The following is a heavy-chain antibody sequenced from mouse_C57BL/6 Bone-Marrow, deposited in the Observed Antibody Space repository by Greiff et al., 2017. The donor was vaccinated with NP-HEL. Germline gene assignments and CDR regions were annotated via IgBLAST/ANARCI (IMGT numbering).Heavy chain of an antibody. V-gene: IGHV5-6*01. Sequence: EVHLVESGGDLVKPGGSLKLSCAASGFTFSSYGMSWVRQTPDKRLEWVATISSGGSYPYYPDSVKGRFTISRDNAKNTLYLQMSSLKSEDTAMYYCARDYYGSSYGYWGQGTTLTVSS. J-gene: IGHJ2*01. CDR1: GFTFSSYG. CDR2: ISSGGSYP. D-gene: IGHD1-1*01. CDR3: ARDYYGSSYGY.